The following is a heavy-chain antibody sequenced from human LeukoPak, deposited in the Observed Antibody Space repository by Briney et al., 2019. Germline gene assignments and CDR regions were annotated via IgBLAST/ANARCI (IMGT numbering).Heavy chain of an antibody. V-gene: IGHV1-18*01. D-gene: IGHD2-2*01. CDR3: AREGYCNSTSCYKPFDY. CDR1: GYTFTSYG. Sequence: ASVKVSCKASGYTFTSYGISWVRQAPGQGLEWMGWISGYNGKTNYAQKLQGRVTMTTDTSTSTAYMDLRSLRSDDTAVYYCAREGYCNSTSCYKPFDYWGQGTLVTVSS. CDR2: ISGYNGKT. J-gene: IGHJ4*02.